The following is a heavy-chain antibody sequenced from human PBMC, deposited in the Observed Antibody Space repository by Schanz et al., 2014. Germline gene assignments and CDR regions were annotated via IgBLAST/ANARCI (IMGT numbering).Heavy chain of an antibody. V-gene: IGHV3-7*01. J-gene: IGHJ4*02. CDR3: ARDKGGYYPFDY. CDR1: GFRFSDHW. CDR2: IKQDGIEK. Sequence: VQLVESGGGVVQPGRSLRLSCAASGFRFSDHWMHWVRQAPGKGLEWVANIKQDGIEKYYVDSVKGRFTISRDNAKNSLYLQMNSLTADDTAVYYCARDKGGYYPFDYWGRGTLVTVSS. D-gene: IGHD3-3*01.